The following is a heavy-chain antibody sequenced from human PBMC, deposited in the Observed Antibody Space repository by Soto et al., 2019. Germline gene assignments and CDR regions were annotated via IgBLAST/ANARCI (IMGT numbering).Heavy chain of an antibody. CDR2: IIPILGIA. D-gene: IGHD2-21*01. J-gene: IGHJ6*03. CDR3: ASSYCGGDCYRNYYYYMDV. CDR1: GGTFSSYT. Sequence: SVKVSCKASGGTFSSYTISWVRQAPGQGLEWMGRIIPILGIANYAQKFQGRVAITADKSTSTAYMELSSLRSEDTAVYYCASSYCGGDCYRNYYYYMDVWGKGTTVTVSS. V-gene: IGHV1-69*02.